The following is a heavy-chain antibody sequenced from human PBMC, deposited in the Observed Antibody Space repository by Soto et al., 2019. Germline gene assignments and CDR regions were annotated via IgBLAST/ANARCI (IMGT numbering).Heavy chain of an antibody. Sequence: SQTLSLTCAISGDSVSSNSAAWNWIRQSPSRGLEWLGRTYYRSKWYNDYVVSVKSRITINPDTSKNQFSLQLNSVTPEDTAVYYCERGGIAVDGKNWFDPWGQGTLVTVSS. CDR2: TYYRSKWYN. CDR1: GDSVSSNSAA. D-gene: IGHD6-19*01. V-gene: IGHV6-1*01. CDR3: ERGGIAVDGKNWFDP. J-gene: IGHJ5*02.